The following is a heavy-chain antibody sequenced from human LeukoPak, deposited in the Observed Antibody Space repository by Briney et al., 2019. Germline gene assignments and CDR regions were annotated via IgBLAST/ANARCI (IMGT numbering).Heavy chain of an antibody. D-gene: IGHD6-13*01. CDR2: ISSSSSYI. CDR3: ARVRAAAAAFDT. J-gene: IGHJ3*02. CDR1: GFTFSSYS. V-gene: IGHV3-21*01. Sequence: GGSLRLSXAASGFTFSSYSMNWVRQAPGKGLEWVSSISSSSSYIYYAGSVKGRFTISRDNAKNSLYLQMNSLRAEDTAVYYCARVRAAAAAFDTWGQGTMVTVSP.